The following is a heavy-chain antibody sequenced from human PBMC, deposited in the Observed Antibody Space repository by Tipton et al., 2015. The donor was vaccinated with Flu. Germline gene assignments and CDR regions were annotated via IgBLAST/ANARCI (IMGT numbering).Heavy chain of an antibody. Sequence: TLSLTCTVSSGSVSSGGYSWSWIRQPPGKGLEWIGYIYYSGNTNYNPSLKSRVTISVDTAKNQFSLKLSSVTAADTAVYYCARENLGGAFDYWGQGTLVAVSS. D-gene: IGHD1-14*01. J-gene: IGHJ4*02. V-gene: IGHV4-61*08. CDR3: ARENLGGAFDY. CDR2: IYYSGNT. CDR1: SGSVSSGGYS.